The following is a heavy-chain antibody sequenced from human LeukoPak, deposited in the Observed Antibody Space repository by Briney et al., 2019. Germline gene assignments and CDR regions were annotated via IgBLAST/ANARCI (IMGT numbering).Heavy chain of an antibody. CDR2: IKKDGSEK. D-gene: IGHD3-3*01. V-gene: IGHV3-7*01. CDR1: GFTFSSYY. J-gene: IGHJ6*03. CDR3: ARGVTIFGVVIPLPDYYYYYMDV. Sequence: PGGSLRLSCAASGFTFSSYYMSWVRQAPGKGLEWVANIKKDGSEKYYVDSVKGRFTISRDNAKNSLYLQMNSLRAEDTAVYYCARGVTIFGVVIPLPDYYYYYMDVWGKGTTVTVSS.